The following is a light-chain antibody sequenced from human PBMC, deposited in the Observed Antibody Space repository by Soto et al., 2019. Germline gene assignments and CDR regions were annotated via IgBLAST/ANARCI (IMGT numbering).Light chain of an antibody. CDR1: QSLLHSNGYNY. V-gene: IGKV2-28*01. CDR2: LGS. J-gene: IGKJ1*01. Sequence: DLVMTQSPLSLPVTPGEPASISCRSSQSLLHSNGYNYLDWYLQKPGQSPQLLIYLGSNRASGVPDRFSGSGSGTDFTLKISRVEAEDVGVYYCLQARQTPWTFGQGTKVDIK. CDR3: LQARQTPWT.